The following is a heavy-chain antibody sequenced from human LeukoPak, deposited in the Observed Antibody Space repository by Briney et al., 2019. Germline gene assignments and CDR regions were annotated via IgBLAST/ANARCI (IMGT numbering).Heavy chain of an antibody. CDR2: ISSSSSTI. D-gene: IGHD3-22*01. CDR3: ARERYYYDSSGYLDYYYGMDV. CDR1: GFTFSSYS. Sequence: GGSLRLSCAASGFTFSSYSMTWVRQAPGKGLEGVSDISSSSSTIYYADSVKSRFTISRDNTKNSLYLQMNSLRDEDTAVYYCARERYYYDSSGYLDYYYGMDVWGQGTTVTVSS. J-gene: IGHJ6*02. V-gene: IGHV3-48*02.